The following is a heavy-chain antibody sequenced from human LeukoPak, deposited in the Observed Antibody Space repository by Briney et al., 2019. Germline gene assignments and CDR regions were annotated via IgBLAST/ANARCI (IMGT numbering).Heavy chain of an antibody. V-gene: IGHV3-66*01. CDR3: ARALPDYGDYAYYYYGMDV. CDR1: IFTLSSNY. D-gene: IGHD4-17*01. CDR2: IYSGGST. J-gene: IGHJ6*02. Sequence: GRSLRLSCAASIFTLSSNYTSCVTEAPGKGLECGSVIYSGGSTYYADSVKGRFTISRDNSKNTLYLQMNSLRAEDTAVYYCARALPDYGDYAYYYYGMDVWGQGTTVTVSS.